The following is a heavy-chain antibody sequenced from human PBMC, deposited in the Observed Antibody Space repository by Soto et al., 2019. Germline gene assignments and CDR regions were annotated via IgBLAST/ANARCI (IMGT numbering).Heavy chain of an antibody. CDR3: ARVSNAYYDFWSGYYTWYYYGMDV. D-gene: IGHD3-3*01. CDR2: ISYDGSNK. J-gene: IGHJ6*02. Sequence: PGGSLRLSCAASGFTFSSYAMHWVRQAPGKGLEWVAVISYDGSNKYYADSVKGRFTISRDNSKNTLYLQMNSLRAEDTAVYYCARVSNAYYDFWSGYYTWYYYGMDVWGQGTTVTVSS. V-gene: IGHV3-30-3*01. CDR1: GFTFSSYA.